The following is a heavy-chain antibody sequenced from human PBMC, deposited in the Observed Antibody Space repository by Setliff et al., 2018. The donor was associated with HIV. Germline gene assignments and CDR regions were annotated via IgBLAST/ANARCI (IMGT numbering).Heavy chain of an antibody. CDR3: ARRGGFKWKFFDY. CDR2: ITTYNGNT. D-gene: IGHD1-20*01. J-gene: IGHJ4*02. CDR1: GYTFISYA. V-gene: IGHV1-18*01. Sequence: ASVKVSCKASGYTFISYAISWVRQAPGQGLEWMGWITTYNGNTNYAQKFQGRVTMTWDTSISTAYMELSRLRSDDTAVYYCARRGGFKWKFFDYWGQGTLVTVSS.